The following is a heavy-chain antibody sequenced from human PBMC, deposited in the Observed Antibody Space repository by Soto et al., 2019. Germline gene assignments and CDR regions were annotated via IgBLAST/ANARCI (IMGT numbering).Heavy chain of an antibody. CDR3: AKQRAGYGSGSDTFYFDF. CDR2: LSGSGGTS. V-gene: IGHV3-23*01. J-gene: IGHJ4*02. CDR1: GFTFSTYA. Sequence: PGGSLRLSCSTSGFTFSTYAMNWVRQPPGKGLEWVAALSGSGGTSYYADSVRGRFTISRDNSKNTLFLQMNSLRAEDTALYYCAKQRAGYGSGSDTFYFDFWGQ. D-gene: IGHD3-10*01.